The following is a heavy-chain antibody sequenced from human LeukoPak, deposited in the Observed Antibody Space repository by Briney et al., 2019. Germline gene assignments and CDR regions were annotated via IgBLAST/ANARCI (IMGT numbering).Heavy chain of an antibody. V-gene: IGHV1-2*02. CDR2: INPNSGDT. Sequence: ASVKVSCKASGYTFTGYYMHWVRQAPGQGLEWMGWINPNSGDTKYAQNFQGRVTMTRDTSITTAYVEVSRLRSDDTAIYYCAREHTYGVHNAFDIWGQGTMVTVSS. CDR3: AREHTYGVHNAFDI. CDR1: GYTFTGYY. D-gene: IGHD5-18*01. J-gene: IGHJ3*02.